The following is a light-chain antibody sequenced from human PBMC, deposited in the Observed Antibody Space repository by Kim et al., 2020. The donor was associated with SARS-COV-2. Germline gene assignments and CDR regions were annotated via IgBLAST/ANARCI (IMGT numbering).Light chain of an antibody. Sequence: SSSLPPPPSFSVSPGPTASIPCSGDKLEDKYVCWYQQKAGQSPVLLIYQDTKWPSGIPERFSGSNSGNKATLNISGTQAMDEADYYCQTWDSSSVIFGGGSKVTVL. CDR3: QTWDSSSVI. J-gene: IGLJ2*01. CDR2: QDT. CDR1: KLEDKY. V-gene: IGLV3-1*01.